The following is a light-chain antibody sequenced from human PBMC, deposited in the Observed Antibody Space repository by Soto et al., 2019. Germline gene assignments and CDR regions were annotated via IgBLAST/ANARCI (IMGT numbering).Light chain of an antibody. Sequence: EIVLTQSPGTLSLSPGEAAILSCRASQSVNSNYLAWYQQKPGQAPRLLIYGASSRATGVPNRFSGSGSGTDFTLTIGSLEPEDFGVYYCQQYGLFPRPPFGQGTKLEIK. J-gene: IGKJ2*01. CDR3: QQYGLFPRPP. CDR1: QSVNSNY. V-gene: IGKV3-20*01. CDR2: GAS.